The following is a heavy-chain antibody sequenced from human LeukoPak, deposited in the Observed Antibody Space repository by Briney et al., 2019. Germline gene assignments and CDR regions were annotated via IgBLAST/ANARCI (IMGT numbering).Heavy chain of an antibody. CDR3: AKDMLDSSGYYGAFDI. J-gene: IGHJ3*02. V-gene: IGHV3-30*02. CDR2: VRYDDINK. Sequence: GESLRLSCAASGFVFSGYGMHWVRQAPGKGLERVAFVRYDDINKYYADSVKGRFTISRDNSRNTLYLQMTSLRAEDTAVYYCAKDMLDSSGYYGAFDIWGQGTMVSVSS. CDR1: GFVFSGYG. D-gene: IGHD3-22*01.